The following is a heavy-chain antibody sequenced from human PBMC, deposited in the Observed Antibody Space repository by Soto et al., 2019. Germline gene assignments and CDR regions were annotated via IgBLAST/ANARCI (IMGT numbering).Heavy chain of an antibody. CDR2: ISPIFGTA. Sequence: SVKVSCKASGGTFSIYAISWVRQAPGQGLEWRGGISPIFGTANYAQKFQGRVTITADESTSTAYMELSSLRSEDTAVYYCARDHRSYCSGGSCYVSRGTKAPDDAFDIWGQGTMVTVSS. CDR1: GGTFSIYA. J-gene: IGHJ3*02. V-gene: IGHV1-69*13. CDR3: ARDHRSYCSGGSCYVSRGTKAPDDAFDI. D-gene: IGHD2-15*01.